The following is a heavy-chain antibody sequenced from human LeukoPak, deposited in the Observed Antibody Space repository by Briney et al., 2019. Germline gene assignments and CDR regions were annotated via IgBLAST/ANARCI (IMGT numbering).Heavy chain of an antibody. Sequence: PGGSLRLSCAASGFTFSSYGMHWVRQAPGKGLEWVSAISGSDDTTYYADSVKGRFTISRDNSKNTLSLQMNSLRAEDTAVYYCARGLHFRVYDSSDYYPYWGQGTLVTVSS. CDR2: ISGSDDTT. CDR1: GFTFSSYG. D-gene: IGHD3-22*01. V-gene: IGHV3-23*01. CDR3: ARGLHFRVYDSSDYYPY. J-gene: IGHJ4*02.